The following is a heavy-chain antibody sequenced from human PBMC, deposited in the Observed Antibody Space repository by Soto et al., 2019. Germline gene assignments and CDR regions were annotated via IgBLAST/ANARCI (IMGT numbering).Heavy chain of an antibody. CDR1: GYTFTSYD. CDR2: MNPNSGNT. J-gene: IGHJ6*02. Sequence: QVQLVQSGAEVKKPGASVKVSCKASGYTFTSYDINWVRQATGQGLEWMGWMNPNSGNTGYAQKFRGRVTMTRNTSISTAYMELSSRRSEDTAVYYCARIKAFYYDSSGYYHQYYYYYGMDVWGQGTTVTVSS. CDR3: ARIKAFYYDSSGYYHQYYYYYGMDV. V-gene: IGHV1-8*01. D-gene: IGHD3-22*01.